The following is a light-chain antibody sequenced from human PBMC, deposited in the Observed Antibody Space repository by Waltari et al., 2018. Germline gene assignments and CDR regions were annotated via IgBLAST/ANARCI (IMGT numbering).Light chain of an antibody. J-gene: IGLJ1*01. Sequence: QYTLTPPASVSGSPGQSTTISCTGASAHLPSYNLVSSYQHHPAKAPKLMIYEAVKRPSGVSNRFSGAKSSTTASLIISGLQADDEADYYCCSYTGSSTSYGCGSGTKVTVL. CDR2: EAV. CDR3: CSYTGSSTSYG. CDR1: SAHLPSYNL. V-gene: IGLV2-23*01.